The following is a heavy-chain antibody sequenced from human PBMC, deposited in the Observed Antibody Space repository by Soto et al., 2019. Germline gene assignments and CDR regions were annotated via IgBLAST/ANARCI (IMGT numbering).Heavy chain of an antibody. CDR1: GGSISTGGYY. V-gene: IGHV4-31*03. D-gene: IGHD3-10*01. J-gene: IGHJ4*02. CDR2: IYYSGST. CDR3: ARGAGDGISFYDS. Sequence: PSETLSLTCTVSGGSISTGGYYWSWIRQHPGKGLEWIGYIYYSGSTNYNPSPKSRVTISVDKSKNQFSLKLSSVTAAATAVYYCARGAGDGISFYDSWGQGIQVTVS.